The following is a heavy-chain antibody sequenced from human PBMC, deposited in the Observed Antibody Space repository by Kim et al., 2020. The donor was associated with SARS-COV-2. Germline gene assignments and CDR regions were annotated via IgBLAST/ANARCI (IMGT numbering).Heavy chain of an antibody. CDR2: INHSGST. CDR3: ARLYSGSYFPFYYYYGMDV. V-gene: IGHV4-34*01. Sequence: SETLSLTCAVYGGSFSGYYWSWIRQPPGKGLEWIGEINHSGSTNYNLSLKSRVTISVDTSKNQFSLKLSSVTAADTAVYYCARLYSGSYFPFYYYYGMDVWGQGTTVTVSS. J-gene: IGHJ6*02. CDR1: GGSFSGYY. D-gene: IGHD1-26*01.